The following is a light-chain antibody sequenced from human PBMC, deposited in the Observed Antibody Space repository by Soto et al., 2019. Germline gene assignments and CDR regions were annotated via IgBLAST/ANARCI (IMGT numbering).Light chain of an antibody. Sequence: EIVLTQSPGTLSLSPGERATLSCRASQSVTSNYLAWYQQKPGQAPRLLIYVASSRAAGIPDRFSGSGSGTDFSLTISRLELEDFAVYYCQIYGSSPPITFGQGTRRRL. CDR3: QIYGSSPPIT. CDR2: VAS. CDR1: QSVTSNY. J-gene: IGKJ5*01. V-gene: IGKV3-20*01.